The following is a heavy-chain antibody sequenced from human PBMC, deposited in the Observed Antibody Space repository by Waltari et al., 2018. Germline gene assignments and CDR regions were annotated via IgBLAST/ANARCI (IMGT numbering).Heavy chain of an antibody. V-gene: IGHV1-8*01. CDR2: MTPISGNT. Sequence: QVQLVQSGAEVKKPGASVKVSCKASGYTFTSHDINWVRQANGQGPEWMGWMTPISGNTGYAQKFQGRVTMTRDISISTAYMELTSLTSEDTAVYYCAGGGGSGWLGSDYWGQGTLVTVSS. D-gene: IGHD6-19*01. J-gene: IGHJ4*02. CDR3: AGGGGSGWLGSDY. CDR1: GYTFTSHD.